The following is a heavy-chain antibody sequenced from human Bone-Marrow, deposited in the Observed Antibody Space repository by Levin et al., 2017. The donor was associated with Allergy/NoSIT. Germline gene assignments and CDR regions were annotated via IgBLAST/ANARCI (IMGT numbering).Heavy chain of an antibody. D-gene: IGHD1-26*01. CDR2: IRHKAYGGTA. CDR1: GFTFGGYA. CDR3: TRESGGGTDY. Sequence: GGSLRLSCRASGFTFGGYAMNWVRQPPGKGLEWVGFIRHKAYGGTAEYAASVKGRFTISRDDSKSIVYLQMNSLKTEDTAVYYCTRESGGGTDYWGQGTLVTVSS. J-gene: IGHJ4*02. V-gene: IGHV3-49*04.